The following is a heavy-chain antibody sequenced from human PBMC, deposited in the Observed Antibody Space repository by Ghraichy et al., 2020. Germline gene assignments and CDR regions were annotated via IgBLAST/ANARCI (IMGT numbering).Heavy chain of an antibody. CDR1: GGSFSGYY. D-gene: IGHD5-18*01. J-gene: IGHJ4*02. V-gene: IGHV4-34*01. CDR3: ARGGYSYGYSGPLDY. CDR2: INHSGST. Sequence: SETLSLTCAVYGGSFSGYYWSWIRQPPGKGLEWIGKINHSGSTNYNPSLKSRVTISVDTSKNQFSLKLSSVTAADTAVYYCARGGYSYGYSGPLDYWGQGTLVTVSS.